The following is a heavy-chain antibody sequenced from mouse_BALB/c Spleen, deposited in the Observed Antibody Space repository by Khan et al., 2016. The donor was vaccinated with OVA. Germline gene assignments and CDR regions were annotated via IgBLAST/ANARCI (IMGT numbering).Heavy chain of an antibody. Sequence: EVKLLESGPGLVKPSQSLSLTCTVTGYSITSGYAWNWIRQFPGNKLEWMGYISYSGVTSYTPSLKSRISITRDTSKNQFFLQLNSVTTEDPATDYCARGNYYGYYFDYWGQGTTLTVSS. V-gene: IGHV3-2*02. CDR3: ARGNYYGYYFDY. CDR1: GYSITSGYA. D-gene: IGHD1-1*01. CDR2: ISYSGVT. J-gene: IGHJ2*01.